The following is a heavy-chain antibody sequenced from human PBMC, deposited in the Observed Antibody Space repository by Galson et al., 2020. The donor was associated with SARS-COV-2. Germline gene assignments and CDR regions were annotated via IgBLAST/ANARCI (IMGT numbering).Heavy chain of an antibody. V-gene: IGHV3-30*10. J-gene: IGHJ6*03. CDR3: ARGGGGGYYYMDV. D-gene: IGHD3-16*01. CDR2: ISYDGSNK. CDR1: GFTFSSYA. Sequence: LSLTCAASGFTFSSYAMHWARQAPGKGLEWVAVISYDGSNKYYTDSVKGRFTISRDNSKNTLDLQMNSLRAEDTAVYYCARGGGGGYYYMDVWGKGTTVTVSS.